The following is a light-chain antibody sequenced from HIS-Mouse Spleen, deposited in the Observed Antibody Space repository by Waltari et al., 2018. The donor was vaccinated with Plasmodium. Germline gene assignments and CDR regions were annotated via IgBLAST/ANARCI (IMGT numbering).Light chain of an antibody. CDR1: AVPKQY. CDR3: QSADSSGTYWV. V-gene: IGLV3-25*03. CDR2: KDS. Sequence: SYELPQPPSVSVSPGQTARITCSGDAVPKQYAYWYQQKPGQAPGLVIYKDSERPSGIPERFSGSSSGTTVTLTISGVQAEDEADYYCQSADSSGTYWVFGGGTKLTVL. J-gene: IGLJ3*02.